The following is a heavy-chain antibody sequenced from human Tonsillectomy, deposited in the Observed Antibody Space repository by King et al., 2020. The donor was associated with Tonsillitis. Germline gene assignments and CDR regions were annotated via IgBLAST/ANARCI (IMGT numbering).Heavy chain of an antibody. CDR3: AGGLATGDYAMDV. CDR2: ISFDGSNK. J-gene: IGHJ6*02. V-gene: IGHV3-30*04. CDR1: GFTFSSYA. Sequence: VQLVESGGGVVQPGRSLRLSCAASGFTFSSYALHWVRQAPGKGLEWVAVISFDGSNKFYADSVKGRFTISRDNSKNTLYLQMNSLRAEDTAVYYCAGGLATGDYAMDVWGRGTTVTVSS.